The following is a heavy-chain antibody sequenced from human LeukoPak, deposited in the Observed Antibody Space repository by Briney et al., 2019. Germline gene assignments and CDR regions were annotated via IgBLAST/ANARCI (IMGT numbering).Heavy chain of an antibody. CDR2: INPNSGGT. D-gene: IGHD3-22*01. CDR3: ARDLTVSGITMIDY. Sequence: ASVKVSCKASGYTFTGYYMHWVRQAPGQGLEWMGWINPNSGGTNYAQKFQGRVTMTRDTSTSTVYMELSSLRSEDTAVYYCARDLTVSGITMIDYWGQGTLVTVST. CDR1: GYTFTGYY. V-gene: IGHV1-2*02. J-gene: IGHJ4*02.